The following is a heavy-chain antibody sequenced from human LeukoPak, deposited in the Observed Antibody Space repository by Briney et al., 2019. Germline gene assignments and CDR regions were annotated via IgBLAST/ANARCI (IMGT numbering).Heavy chain of an antibody. CDR2: ISYSGSV. CDR1: SGSITNDY. Sequence: SGTLSLTCTVSSGSITNDYWTWIRQPPGKGLEWIGYISYSGSVNFNPSLKTRVTMSLATSRNQFSVNLKSVTAADTAMYYCARVHYGSGSLSCWFDPWGRGTRVTVSS. V-gene: IGHV4-59*08. CDR3: ARVHYGSGSLSCWFDP. D-gene: IGHD3-10*01. J-gene: IGHJ5*02.